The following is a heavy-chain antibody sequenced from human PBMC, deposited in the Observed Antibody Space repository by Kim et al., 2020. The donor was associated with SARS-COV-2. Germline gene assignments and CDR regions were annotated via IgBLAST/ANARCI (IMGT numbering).Heavy chain of an antibody. CDR3: ARDWTGITGTTSRPGTRRTGF. Sequence: ASVKVSCKASGYTFTSYAMHWVRQAPGQRLEWMGWINAGNGNTKYSQKFQGRVTITRDTSASTAYMELSSLRSEDTAVYYCARDWTGITGTTSRPGTRRTGFWGQGTLVTVSS. CDR2: INAGNGNT. V-gene: IGHV1-3*01. CDR1: GYTFTSYA. J-gene: IGHJ4*02. D-gene: IGHD1-7*01.